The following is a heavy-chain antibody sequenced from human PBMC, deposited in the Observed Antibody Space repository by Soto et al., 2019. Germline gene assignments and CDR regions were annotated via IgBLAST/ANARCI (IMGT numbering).Heavy chain of an antibody. CDR1: GFTFSSYG. D-gene: IGHD1-7*01. CDR2: SSATGAGT. CDR3: AKDRRAGGNYGFYSDF. Sequence: EVQLLDSGGGLVQPGGSLRLSCAASGFTFSSYGMTWVRQAPGKGLEWVSFSSATGAGTYYADSVKGRFTISRAHSKNSLYLPMTSLRADATAVYYCAKDRRAGGNYGFYSDFWGQGALVIVSS. J-gene: IGHJ4*02. V-gene: IGHV3-23*01.